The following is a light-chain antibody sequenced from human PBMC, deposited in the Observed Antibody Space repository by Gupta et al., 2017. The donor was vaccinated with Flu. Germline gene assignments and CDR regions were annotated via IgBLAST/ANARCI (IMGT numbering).Light chain of an antibody. CDR1: QDIMNY. J-gene: IGKJ5*01. CDR2: DAS. Sequence: DIQMPQSPSSLSASVGDRVTITCQASQDIMNYLNWYQQKPGKAPKLLIYDASNLETGVPSRFSGSGSGTDFSLTISSLQAEDMGTYICQQDDSVPITFGQGTQVEIK. CDR3: QQDDSVPIT. V-gene: IGKV1-33*01.